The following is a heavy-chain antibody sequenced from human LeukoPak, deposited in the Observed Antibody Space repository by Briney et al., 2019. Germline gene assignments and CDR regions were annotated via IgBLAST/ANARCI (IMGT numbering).Heavy chain of an antibody. D-gene: IGHD3-16*01. Sequence: ASVKVSCTASGYTFTSYGISGVRQAPGQGLECMGWISAYNGNTNYAQRFQGRVTMTTDTSTITAYMELRSLRSDDKAVYYCARVRDYGGIGADYWGQGTLVTVSS. CDR2: ISAYNGNT. V-gene: IGHV1-18*01. CDR3: ARVRDYGGIGADY. J-gene: IGHJ4*02. CDR1: GYTFTSYG.